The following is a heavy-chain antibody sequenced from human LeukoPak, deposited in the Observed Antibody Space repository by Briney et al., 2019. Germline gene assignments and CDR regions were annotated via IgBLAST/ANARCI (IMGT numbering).Heavy chain of an antibody. CDR1: GYSISSGYC. Sequence: PSETLSLTCTVSGYSISSGYCWGWIRQPPGKGLEWIGSIYHSGSTYYNPSLKSRVTISVDTSKNQFSLKLSSVTAADTAVYYCARDSSSFPPVAGDYWGQGTLVTVSS. CDR3: ARDSSSFPPVAGDY. J-gene: IGHJ4*02. CDR2: IYHSGST. D-gene: IGHD6-6*01. V-gene: IGHV4-38-2*02.